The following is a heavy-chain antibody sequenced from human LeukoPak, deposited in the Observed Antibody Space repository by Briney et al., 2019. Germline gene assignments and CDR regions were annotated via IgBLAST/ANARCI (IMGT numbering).Heavy chain of an antibody. V-gene: IGHV1-18*01. CDR3: ARVVCSSTSCYVGPAAAADYFDY. Sequence: ASVKVSRMASGYTFASYGISWLRLAPGQGIEWMGWISAYNGNTNYAQKLQGRVTMTTDTSTSTAYMELRSLRSDDTAVYYCARVVCSSTSCYVGPAAAADYFDYWGQGTLVTVSS. CDR1: GYTFASYG. J-gene: IGHJ4*02. CDR2: ISAYNGNT. D-gene: IGHD2-2*01.